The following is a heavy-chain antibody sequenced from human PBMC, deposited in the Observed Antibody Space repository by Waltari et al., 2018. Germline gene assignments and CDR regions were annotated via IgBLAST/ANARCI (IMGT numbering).Heavy chain of an antibody. J-gene: IGHJ4*02. V-gene: IGHV4-38-2*02. CDR3: ARDSGTAADDY. CDR1: GSSLSSGSY. Sequence: QVQLQESGPGLVRPSATLSLTCAVSGSSLSSGSYWGWIRQPPGKGLECIGSIYHSGKIYYNPSLKSRVTISQDTSKNQFSLRLSSVTAADTAMYYCARDSGTAADDYWGQGTLVTVSS. CDR2: IYHSGKI. D-gene: IGHD6-13*01.